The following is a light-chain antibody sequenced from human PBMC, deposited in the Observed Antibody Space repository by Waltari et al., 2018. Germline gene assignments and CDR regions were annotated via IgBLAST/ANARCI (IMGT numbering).Light chain of an antibody. CDR2: RDD. J-gene: IGLJ2*01. Sequence: QSVLTQPPSASGTPGQRVTISCSGSSSNIGSNTVNWYQQLPGTAPKLLVYRDDRRPSGVPDRFSGSKSGTSASLAISGLQSEDEAGYYCAAWDDSLKTVIFGGGTKLTVL. V-gene: IGLV1-44*01. CDR3: AAWDDSLKTVI. CDR1: SSNIGSNT.